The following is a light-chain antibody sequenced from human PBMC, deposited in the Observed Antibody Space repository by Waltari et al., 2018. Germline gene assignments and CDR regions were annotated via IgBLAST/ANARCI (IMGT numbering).Light chain of an antibody. J-gene: IGLJ3*02. CDR2: GNN. CDR3: QSYDSSLSVV. V-gene: IGLV1-40*01. CDR1: SSNIGAGYD. Sequence: SVLTQPPSASGAPGPSVPISCTGSSSNIGAGYDVHWYQQLPGTAPKLLIYGNNNRPSGVPDRFSGSKSGTSASLAITGLQAEDEADYYCQSYDSSLSVVFG.